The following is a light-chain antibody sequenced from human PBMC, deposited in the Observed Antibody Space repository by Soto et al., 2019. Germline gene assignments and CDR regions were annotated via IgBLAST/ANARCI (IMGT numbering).Light chain of an antibody. CDR2: EVS. CDR1: SSDVGGYNY. Sequence: QSVLTQPPSASGSPGQSVTISCTGTSSDVGGYNYVSWYQHHPGKAPKLIISEVSKRPSGVPDRFSGSKSGNTASLTVAGLQGEDEGDYYCGSYAGSIQVVFGGGTKLTVL. J-gene: IGLJ2*01. V-gene: IGLV2-8*01. CDR3: GSYAGSIQVV.